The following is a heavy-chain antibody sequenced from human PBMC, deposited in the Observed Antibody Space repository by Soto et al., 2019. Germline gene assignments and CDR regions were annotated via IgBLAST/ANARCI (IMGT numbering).Heavy chain of an antibody. Sequence: SETLSLTCTFSGGSISSNYWSLIRQPPGKGLEWIGYIYYSGSTYYNPSLKSRVTISVDTSKNQFSLKLSSVTAADTAVYYCARERPDGSRLDPWGQGTLVTVSS. J-gene: IGHJ5*02. V-gene: IGHV4-30-4*01. D-gene: IGHD6-13*01. CDR1: GGSISSNY. CDR3: ARERPDGSRLDP. CDR2: IYYSGST.